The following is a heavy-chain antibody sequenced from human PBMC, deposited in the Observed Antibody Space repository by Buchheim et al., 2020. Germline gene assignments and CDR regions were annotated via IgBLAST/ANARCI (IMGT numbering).Heavy chain of an antibody. D-gene: IGHD4-23*01. V-gene: IGHV3-48*03. J-gene: IGHJ4*02. CDR1: GFTVSSYE. CDR3: ARTPVVTTDFDY. Sequence: EVQLVESGGGLVQPGGSLRLSCAASGFTVSSYEMNCVRQAPGKGLERVSYISSSGSTIYYADSVTGRLPISTDTAHNSLYLQMNSLRAEDTAVYYCARTPVVTTDFDYWGQGTL. CDR2: ISSSGSTI.